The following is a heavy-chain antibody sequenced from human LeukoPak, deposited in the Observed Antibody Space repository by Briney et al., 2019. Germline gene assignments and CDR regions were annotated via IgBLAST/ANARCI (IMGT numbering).Heavy chain of an antibody. CDR3: ARAYRAHQTFHSYHYFDY. CDR2: INQSGST. Sequence: SETLSLTCAVYGGSSSNYYWNWIRQSPGVGLEWIGEINQSGSTKYNPSLKSRVTISGDTSKNQFSLRLNSVTAADTAVYFCARAYRAHQTFHSYHYFDYWGQGTLVTVSS. J-gene: IGHJ4*02. D-gene: IGHD5-18*01. CDR1: GGSSSNYY. V-gene: IGHV4-34*01.